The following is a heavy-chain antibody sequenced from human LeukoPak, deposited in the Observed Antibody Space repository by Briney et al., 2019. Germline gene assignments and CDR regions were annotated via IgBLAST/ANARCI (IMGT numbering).Heavy chain of an antibody. J-gene: IGHJ5*02. D-gene: IGHD6-19*01. Sequence: GGSLRLSCAASGFTFSTSTMNWVRQAPGKGLEWVSSISSSNDYIYYADSVKGRFTISRDNAKNSLYLQMNGLRAEDTAVYYCVRIPNSAGFPNWFDPWGQGTLVTVSS. CDR1: GFTFSTST. CDR3: VRIPNSAGFPNWFDP. CDR2: ISSSNDYI. V-gene: IGHV3-21*01.